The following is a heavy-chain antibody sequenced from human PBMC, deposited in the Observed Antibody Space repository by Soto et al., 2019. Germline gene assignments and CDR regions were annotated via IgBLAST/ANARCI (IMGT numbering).Heavy chain of an antibody. CDR2: IIPIFGTA. Sequence: QVQLVQSGAEVKKPGSSVKVSCKASGGTFSSYAISWVRQAPGQGLEWMGGIIPIFGTANYAQKFQGRVTITADESTSTAYMELSSLRSEDTAVYYCARDRAKYYYDSSEPAGGTTSYYYGMDVWGQGTTVTVSS. J-gene: IGHJ6*02. CDR3: ARDRAKYYYDSSEPAGGTTSYYYGMDV. CDR1: GGTFSSYA. V-gene: IGHV1-69*01. D-gene: IGHD3-22*01.